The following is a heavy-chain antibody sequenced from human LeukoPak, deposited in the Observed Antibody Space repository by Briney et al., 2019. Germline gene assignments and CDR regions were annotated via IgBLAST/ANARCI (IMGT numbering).Heavy chain of an antibody. D-gene: IGHD1-26*01. J-gene: IGHJ6*04. CDR2: IDPSDSYT. V-gene: IGHV5-10-1*01. CDR3: ARHESGYYGMDV. CDR1: GYSFTSYW. Sequence: GESLKISCKGSGYSFTSYWISWVRQMPGKGMEWMGRIDPSDSYTNYSPSFQGHVTISADKSISTAYLQWSSLKASDTAMYYCARHESGYYGMDVWGKGTTVTVSS.